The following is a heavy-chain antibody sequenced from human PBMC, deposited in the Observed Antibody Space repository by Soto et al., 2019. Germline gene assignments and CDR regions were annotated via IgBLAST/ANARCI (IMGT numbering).Heavy chain of an antibody. Sequence: QVQLVQSGAEVKKPGSSVKVSCKLFGVTFSNYRISWVRQAPGQGLEWMGGILPISGAANYAQKFQGRVTISADESTSTAYVEGSSLGSEDTAVYYCARGGGKYYGSGKYAFDYWGQGTLVTVSS. D-gene: IGHD3-10*01. V-gene: IGHV1-69*01. J-gene: IGHJ4*02. CDR2: ILPISGAA. CDR1: GVTFSNYR. CDR3: ARGGGKYYGSGKYAFDY.